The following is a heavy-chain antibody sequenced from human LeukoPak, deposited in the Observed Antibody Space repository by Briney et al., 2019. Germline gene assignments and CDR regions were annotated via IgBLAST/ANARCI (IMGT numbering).Heavy chain of an antibody. CDR3: AKDQLVSIVVVPAAMVANGGMDV. Sequence: GRSLRLSCAASGFTFSSYGMHWVRQAPGKGLEWVAVIWYDGSNKYYADSVKGRFTISRDNSKNTLYLQMNSLRAEDTAVYYCAKDQLVSIVVVPAAMVANGGMDVWGQGTTVTVSS. V-gene: IGHV3-33*06. D-gene: IGHD2-2*01. J-gene: IGHJ6*02. CDR2: IWYDGSNK. CDR1: GFTFSSYG.